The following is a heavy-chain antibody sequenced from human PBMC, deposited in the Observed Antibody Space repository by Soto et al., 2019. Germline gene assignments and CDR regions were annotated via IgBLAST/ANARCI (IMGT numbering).Heavy chain of an antibody. CDR1: GDTFSSYA. Sequence: QVQLVQSGAEVKKPGSSVKVSCKASGDTFSSYAISCVRQAPGQGHEWMGGIIPIFGTANYAQKFQGRVTITAVESTSTAYMELSSLRSEDTAGYYCASNRMVRGVMAGMDVWGQGTTVTVSS. V-gene: IGHV1-69*12. CDR2: IIPIFGTA. J-gene: IGHJ6*02. D-gene: IGHD3-10*01. CDR3: ASNRMVRGVMAGMDV.